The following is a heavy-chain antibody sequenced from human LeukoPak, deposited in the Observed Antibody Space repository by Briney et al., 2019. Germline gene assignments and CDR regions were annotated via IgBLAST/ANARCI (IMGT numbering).Heavy chain of an antibody. J-gene: IGHJ4*02. V-gene: IGHV3-66*01. D-gene: IGHD5-12*01. Sequence: GGSLRLSCAASGFTFSSYAMSWVRQAPGKGLEWVSLYSGGSTYYADSVKGRFTISRDSSKNTLYLQMNSLRAEDTAVYCCARGPSGYHNTGGQGTLVTVSS. CDR2: YSGGST. CDR1: GFTFSSYA. CDR3: ARGPSGYHNT.